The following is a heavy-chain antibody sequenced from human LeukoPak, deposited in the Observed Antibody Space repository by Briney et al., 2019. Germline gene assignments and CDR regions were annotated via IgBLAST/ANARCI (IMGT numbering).Heavy chain of an antibody. V-gene: IGHV3-23*01. J-gene: IGHJ2*01. Sequence: GSLRLSCAASGFNFNRYAVAWVRQAPGKGLEWVSSVSGSGGRTFFADSVKGRFTVSRDNSVFLQMNSLRVEDTASYYCAQSTSMRYFFDLWGRGTLVTVSS. D-gene: IGHD2-8*01. CDR3: AQSTSMRYFFDL. CDR2: VSGSGGRT. CDR1: GFNFNRYA.